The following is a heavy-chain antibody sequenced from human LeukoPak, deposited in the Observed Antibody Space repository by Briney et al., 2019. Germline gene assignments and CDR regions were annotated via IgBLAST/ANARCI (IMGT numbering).Heavy chain of an antibody. CDR3: ARDRARWELPWGGDFDY. V-gene: IGHV1-46*01. Sequence: GASVKVSCKASGYTFTSYYMHWVRQAPGQGLEWMGIINPSGGSTSYAQKFQGRVTMTRDTSTSTVYMELSSLRSEDTAVYYCARDRARWELPWGGDFDYWGQGTLVTVSS. CDR2: INPSGGST. D-gene: IGHD1-26*01. J-gene: IGHJ4*02. CDR1: GYTFTSYY.